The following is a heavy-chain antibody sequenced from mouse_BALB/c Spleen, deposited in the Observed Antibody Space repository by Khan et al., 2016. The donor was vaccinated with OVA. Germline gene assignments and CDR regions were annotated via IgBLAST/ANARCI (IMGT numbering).Heavy chain of an antibody. V-gene: IGHV1-20*02. Sequence: VQLKQSGPELVKPGASVKISCKASGYSFTGYFMNWVMQSHGKSLEWIGRINPHIGETFYNQKFKDKATLTVDESSRTAHMELRSLAAEDSAVYYCARKNGGDFDYWGQGTTLTVSS. J-gene: IGHJ2*01. CDR2: INPHIGET. CDR3: ARKNGGDFDY. D-gene: IGHD1-1*01. CDR1: GYSFTGYF.